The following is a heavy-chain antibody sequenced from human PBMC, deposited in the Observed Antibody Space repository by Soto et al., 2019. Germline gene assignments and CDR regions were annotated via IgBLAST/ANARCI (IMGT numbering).Heavy chain of an antibody. CDR3: ARGESLGYCSSTSCPSNAFDI. J-gene: IGHJ3*02. V-gene: IGHV4-31*03. CDR1: GGSISSGGYY. CDR2: IYYSGST. D-gene: IGHD2-2*01. Sequence: PSETMSLTCTVSGGSISSGGYYWSWIRQHPGKGLEWIGYIYYSGSTYYNPSLKSRVTISVDTSKNQFSLKLSSVTAADTAVYYCARGESLGYCSSTSCPSNAFDIWGQGTMVT.